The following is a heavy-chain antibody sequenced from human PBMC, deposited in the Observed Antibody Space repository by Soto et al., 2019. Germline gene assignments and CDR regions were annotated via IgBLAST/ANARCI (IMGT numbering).Heavy chain of an antibody. CDR1: GYIFTTYG. CDR3: ARGRYGDY. Sequence: QVHLVQSGAEVKKPGASVKVSCKGSGYIFTTYGITWVRQAPGQGLEWMGWISAHNGNTNYAQKLQGRVTVTRDTSTSTAYMELRNMRYADTAVYYCARGRYGDYWGQGALVTVSS. CDR2: ISAHNGNT. V-gene: IGHV1-18*01. J-gene: IGHJ4*02. D-gene: IGHD1-1*01.